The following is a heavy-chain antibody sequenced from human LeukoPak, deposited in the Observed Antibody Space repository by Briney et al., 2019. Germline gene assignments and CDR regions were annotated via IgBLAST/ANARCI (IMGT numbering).Heavy chain of an antibody. J-gene: IGHJ4*02. CDR2: ISSNGGST. V-gene: IGHV3-64*01. CDR1: GFTFSSYT. CDR3: ARWRHSSGYYYDD. D-gene: IGHD3-22*01. Sequence: PGGSLRLSCAASGFTFSSYTMHWVRQAPGKGLEYVSAISSNGGSTYYANPVKGRFTISRDNSKNTLYLQMGSLTAEDMAVYYCARWRHSSGYYYDDWGQGTLVTVSS.